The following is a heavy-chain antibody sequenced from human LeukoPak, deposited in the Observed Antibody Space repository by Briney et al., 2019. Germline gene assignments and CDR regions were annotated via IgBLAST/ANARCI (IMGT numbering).Heavy chain of an antibody. J-gene: IGHJ3*02. CDR1: GGSFSGYY. D-gene: IGHD3-22*01. CDR3: AREGLYDSSGYPYDAFDI. Sequence: SETLSLTCAVYGGSFSGYYWSWIRQPPGKGLEWIGEINHSGSTNYNPSLKSRVTISVDTSKNQFSLKLSSVTAADTAVYYCAREGLYDSSGYPYDAFDIWGQGTMVTVSS. CDR2: INHSGST. V-gene: IGHV4-34*01.